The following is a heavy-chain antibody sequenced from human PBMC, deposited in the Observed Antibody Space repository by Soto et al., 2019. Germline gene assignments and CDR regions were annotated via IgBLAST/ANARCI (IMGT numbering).Heavy chain of an antibody. J-gene: IGHJ4*02. Sequence: QLQLQESGPGLVKPSETLSLTCTVSGGSISSSSYYWGWIRQPPGKGLEWIGSIYYSGSTYYNPSLKSRVTISVETSKNQFSRKLSSVTAADTAVYYCARHTPAISISDHWGQGTLVTVSS. CDR3: ARHTPAISISDH. V-gene: IGHV4-39*01. CDR1: GGSISSSSYY. D-gene: IGHD2-15*01. CDR2: IYYSGST.